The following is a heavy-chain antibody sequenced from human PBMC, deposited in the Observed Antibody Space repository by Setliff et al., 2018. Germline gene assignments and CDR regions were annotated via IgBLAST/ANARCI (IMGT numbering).Heavy chain of an antibody. V-gene: IGHV1-3*01. CDR3: ARRPYDSSGYFNY. Sequence: ASVKVSCKASGYIFTYYAIHWVRQAPGQRLEWMGWINAGNGNTKYSQKFQGRVTITRDTSASTAYMELSSLTSVDTAVYYCARRPYDSSGYFNYWGQGTLVTVSS. CDR2: INAGNGNT. D-gene: IGHD3-22*01. CDR1: GYIFTYYA. J-gene: IGHJ4*02.